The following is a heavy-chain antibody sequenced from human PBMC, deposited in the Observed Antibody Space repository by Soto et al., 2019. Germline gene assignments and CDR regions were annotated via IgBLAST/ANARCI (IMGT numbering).Heavy chain of an antibody. V-gene: IGHV4-31*03. CDR3: ARVVVIPQSYYGMDV. CDR1: GGSISSGGYY. J-gene: IGHJ6*02. Sequence: QVQLQESGPGLVKPSQTLSLTCTVSGGSISSGGYYWSWIRQHPGKGLEWIGYIYYSGSTYYNPPLNRRLTISVDTSKNQFSLKLSSVTAADTAVYYCARVVVIPQSYYGMDVWGQGTTVTVSS. D-gene: IGHD3-22*01. CDR2: IYYSGST.